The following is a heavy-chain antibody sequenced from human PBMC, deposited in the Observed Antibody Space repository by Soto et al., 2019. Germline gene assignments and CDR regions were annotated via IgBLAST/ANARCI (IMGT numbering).Heavy chain of an antibody. V-gene: IGHV2-5*01. CDR3: AHRPSGWFLFDY. CDR2: IYLNGDK. J-gene: IGHJ4*02. Sequence: ITLKESGHTLVKPTQTLTLTCTFSGFSISTSGVGVGWIRQSPRKALQWLALIYLNGDKRYNPSLKTRLTITDDISTNQVVLTLTHMDPVDTATYYCAHRPSGWFLFDYWGQGTLGTVS. CDR1: GFSISTSGVG. D-gene: IGHD6-19*01.